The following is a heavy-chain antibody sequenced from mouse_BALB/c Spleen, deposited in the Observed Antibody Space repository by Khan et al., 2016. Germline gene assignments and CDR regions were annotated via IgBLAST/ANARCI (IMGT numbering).Heavy chain of an antibody. CDR1: GYAFTNCL. Sequence: QVQLQQSGAELVRPGTSVKVSCKASGYAFTNCLIEWVKQRPGQGLEWIGVINPGSGGTNYNERFKGKATLTADTSFSTAYMQLSSLTSDDSAVYSCSSQYGGSYGGFAYWGQGTLVTVSA. CDR2: INPGSGGT. V-gene: IGHV1-54*01. D-gene: IGHD1-1*01. CDR3: SSQYGGSYGGFAY. J-gene: IGHJ3*01.